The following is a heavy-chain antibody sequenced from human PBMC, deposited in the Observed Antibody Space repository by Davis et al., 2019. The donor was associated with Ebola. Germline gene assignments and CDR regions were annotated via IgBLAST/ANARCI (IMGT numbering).Heavy chain of an antibody. V-gene: IGHV3-23*01. Sequence: GESLKISCAASGFTFNSSAMNWVRQAPGKGLEWVSSISGSGDSTYYADSLKGRFTISRDNSKNMLYLQMNSLRVEDTAVYYCVRGRHNSLHYFDYWGQGTLVTVSS. CDR3: VRGRHNSLHYFDY. D-gene: IGHD3-16*01. CDR2: ISGSGDST. CDR1: GFTFNSSA. J-gene: IGHJ4*02.